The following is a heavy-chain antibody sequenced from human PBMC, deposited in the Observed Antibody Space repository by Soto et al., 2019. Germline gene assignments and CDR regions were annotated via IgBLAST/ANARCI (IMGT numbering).Heavy chain of an antibody. D-gene: IGHD5-12*01. J-gene: IGHJ4*02. CDR2: MNPNSGNT. V-gene: IGHV1-8*01. CDR1: GYTFTSYD. Sequence: ASVKVSCKASGYTFTSYDINWVRQATGQGLEWMGWMNPNSGNTGYAQKFQGRVTMTRNTSISTAYMELNSLRAEDTAVYYCAKPPWLRPIAFDYWGQGTLVT. CDR3: AKPPWLRPIAFDY.